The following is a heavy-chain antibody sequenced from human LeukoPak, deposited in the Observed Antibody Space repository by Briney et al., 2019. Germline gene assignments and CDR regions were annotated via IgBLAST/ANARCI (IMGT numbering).Heavy chain of an antibody. J-gene: IGHJ3*02. Sequence: PSETLSLTCTVSGGSISSYYWSWIRQPPGKGLEWIGYVHYSGSTYYNPSLKSRVTVSVDTSKNQFSLKVSSVTAADTAVYYCARRVGHSYGVTGAGAFDIWGQGTMVTVYS. V-gene: IGHV4-59*01. D-gene: IGHD5-18*01. CDR3: ARRVGHSYGVTGAGAFDI. CDR2: VHYSGST. CDR1: GGSISSYY.